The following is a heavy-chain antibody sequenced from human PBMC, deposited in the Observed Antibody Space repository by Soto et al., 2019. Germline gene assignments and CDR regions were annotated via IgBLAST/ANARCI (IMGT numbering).Heavy chain of an antibody. D-gene: IGHD6-19*01. CDR2: ISGSGGST. V-gene: IGHV3-23*01. J-gene: IGHJ4*02. Sequence: VGSLRLSCAVSGFTFSSYAMSWVRQARGKGLEWVSAISGSGGSTYYADSVKGRFTISRDNSKNTLYLQMNSLRAEDTAVYYCAKAGLYSSGWYPDYWGQGTLVTVSS. CDR1: GFTFSSYA. CDR3: AKAGLYSSGWYPDY.